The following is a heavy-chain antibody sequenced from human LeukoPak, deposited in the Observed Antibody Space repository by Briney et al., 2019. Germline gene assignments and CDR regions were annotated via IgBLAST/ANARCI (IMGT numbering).Heavy chain of an antibody. D-gene: IGHD6-13*01. CDR1: GYTLTELS. Sequence: ASVKVSCKVSGYTLTELSMHWVRQAPGKGLEWMGGFDPEDGETIYAQKFQGRVTMTEDTSTDTAYMGLSSLRSEDTAVYYCATMQIAAAGTPPAEDYWGQGTLVTVSS. V-gene: IGHV1-24*01. CDR3: ATMQIAAAGTPPAEDY. CDR2: FDPEDGET. J-gene: IGHJ4*02.